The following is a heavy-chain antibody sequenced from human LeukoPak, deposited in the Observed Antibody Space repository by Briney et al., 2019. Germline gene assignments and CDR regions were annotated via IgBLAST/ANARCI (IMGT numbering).Heavy chain of an antibody. J-gene: IGHJ5*02. CDR3: ARGGLGLRYFDWLSNH. Sequence: GASVKVSCKASGYTFTSYYMHWVRQAPGQGLEWMGIINPSGGSTSYAQKFQGRVTMTRDTSTSTVYMELSSLRPEDTAVHYCARGGLGLRYFDWLSNHWGQGTLVTVSS. CDR2: INPSGGST. CDR1: GYTFTSYY. D-gene: IGHD3-9*01. V-gene: IGHV1-46*01.